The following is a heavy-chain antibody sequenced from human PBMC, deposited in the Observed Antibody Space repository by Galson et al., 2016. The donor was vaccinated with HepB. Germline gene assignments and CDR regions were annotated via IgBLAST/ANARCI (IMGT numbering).Heavy chain of an antibody. CDR1: GLTFSGSA. D-gene: IGHD6-13*01. Sequence: SLRLSCAVSGLTFSGSAMHWVRQASGKGLEWVGHIRSKANNYATAYAASVKGRFTISRDDSKNTAYLQMNSLKTEDTAVYYCTRHLDPGYSSSWYFWFDPWGQGTLVTVSS. CDR3: TRHLDPGYSSSWYFWFDP. CDR2: IRSKANNYAT. J-gene: IGHJ5*02. V-gene: IGHV3-73*01.